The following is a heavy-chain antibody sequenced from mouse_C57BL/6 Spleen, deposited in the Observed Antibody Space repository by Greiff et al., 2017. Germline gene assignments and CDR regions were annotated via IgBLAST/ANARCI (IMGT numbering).Heavy chain of an antibody. V-gene: IGHV3-1*01. CDR1: GYSITSGYD. J-gene: IGHJ4*01. D-gene: IGHD4-1*01. CDR2: ISYSGST. CDR3: ARVGTPFAMDY. Sequence: DVQLQESGPGMVKPSQSLSLTCTVTGYSITSGYDWHWIRHFPGNKLEWMGYISYSGSTNYNPSLKSRISITHDTSKNHFFLKLNSVTTEDTATYYCARVGTPFAMDYWGQGTSVTVSS.